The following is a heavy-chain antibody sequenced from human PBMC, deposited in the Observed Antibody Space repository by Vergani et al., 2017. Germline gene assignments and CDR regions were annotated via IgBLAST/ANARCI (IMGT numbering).Heavy chain of an antibody. V-gene: IGHV3-23*01. Sequence: EVQLLESGGGLVQPGGSLRLSCAASGFTFSSYAMSWVRQAPGKGLEWVSAIRGSGGSTYYADSVKGRFTISRDNSKNTLYPQMNSLRAEDTAVYYCAKAGIVVPAAITGIRAYYYYYMDVWGKGTTVTVSS. CDR2: IRGSGGST. D-gene: IGHD2-2*01. CDR3: AKAGIVVPAAITGIRAYYYYYMDV. CDR1: GFTFSSYA. J-gene: IGHJ6*03.